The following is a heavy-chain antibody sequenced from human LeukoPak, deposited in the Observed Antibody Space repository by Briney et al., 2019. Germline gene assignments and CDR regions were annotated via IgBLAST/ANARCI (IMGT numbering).Heavy chain of an antibody. J-gene: IGHJ4*02. CDR1: GFTFSSYA. V-gene: IGHV3-23*01. Sequence: GGSLRLSCAASGFTFSSYAMSWVRQAPGKGLEWVSAISGSGGSTYYADSVKSRFTISRDNSKNTLYLQMNSLRAEDTAVYYCAKDIPDFWSGYPYFDYWGQGTLVTVSS. D-gene: IGHD3-3*01. CDR3: AKDIPDFWSGYPYFDY. CDR2: ISGSGGST.